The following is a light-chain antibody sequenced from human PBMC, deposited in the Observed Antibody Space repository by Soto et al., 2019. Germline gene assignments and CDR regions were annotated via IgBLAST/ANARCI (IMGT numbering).Light chain of an antibody. Sequence: EIVMTQSPLSLPVTPGEPASISCRSSQSLLHSNGYNYLDWYRQKPGQSPQLLIYLGSNRASGVPDMFSGSGSGTDFTLKISRVEAEDVGVYYCMQALQAHPLIPFGQGTRLAIK. J-gene: IGKJ5*01. V-gene: IGKV2-28*01. CDR3: MQALQAHPLIP. CDR2: LGS. CDR1: QSLLHSNGYNY.